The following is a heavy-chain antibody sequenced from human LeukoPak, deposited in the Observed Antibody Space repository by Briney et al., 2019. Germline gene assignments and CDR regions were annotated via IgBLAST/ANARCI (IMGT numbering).Heavy chain of an antibody. CDR3: ARVVVVVPAAISRYYMDV. CDR2: ISSSGSTI. V-gene: IGHV3-11*01. D-gene: IGHD2-2*01. J-gene: IGHJ6*03. CDR1: GFTFSDYY. Sequence: GGTLRLSCAASGFTFSDYYMSWIRQAPGKGLEWVSYISSSGSTIYYADSVKGRFTISRDTAKNSLYLQLNSLSAEDTAVYYCARVVVVVPAAISRYYMDVWGKGTTVTISS.